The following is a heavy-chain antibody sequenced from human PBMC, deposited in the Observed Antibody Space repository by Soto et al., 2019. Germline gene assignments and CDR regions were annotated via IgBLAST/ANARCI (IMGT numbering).Heavy chain of an antibody. J-gene: IGHJ4*02. CDR3: ARESTTTDY. CDR1: GSIFGTYW. D-gene: IGHD1-26*01. V-gene: IGHV3-74*01. CDR2: INSDGSNT. Sequence: GSLRPPCSASGSIFGTYWMHWVRQAPGKGLVWVARINSDGSNTNYADSVKGRFTIFRVNAKNTLHLQMSSLRAEDTAVYYCARESTTTDYWGQGTMVTVSS.